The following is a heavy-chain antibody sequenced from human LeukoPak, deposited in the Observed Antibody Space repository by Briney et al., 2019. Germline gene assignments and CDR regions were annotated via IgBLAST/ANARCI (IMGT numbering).Heavy chain of an antibody. J-gene: IGHJ4*02. CDR1: GFTFSSYA. V-gene: IGHV3-23*01. CDR2: ISGSGGST. Sequence: GGSLRLSCAASGFTFSSYAMSWVRQAPGKGLEWVSAISGSGGSTYYADSVKGRFTISRDNSKNTLYLQMNSLRAEDTAVCYCAKGPAYYCDSSAIVPADYWGQGTPVTVSS. CDR3: AKGPAYYCDSSAIVPADY. D-gene: IGHD3-22*01.